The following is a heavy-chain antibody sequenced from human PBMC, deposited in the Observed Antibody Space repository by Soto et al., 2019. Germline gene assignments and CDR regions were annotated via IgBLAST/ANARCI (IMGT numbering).Heavy chain of an antibody. D-gene: IGHD3-3*01. CDR1: GFTFTNSA. CDR3: ARDTGGGTIFGVVIDAPDDAFDI. J-gene: IGHJ3*02. CDR2: IVVGSGNT. Sequence: SVKVSCKASGFTFTNSAVQWVRQARGQRLEWIGWIVVGSGNTNYAQKFQERVTITRDMSTSTVYMELSSLRSDDTAVYYCARDTGGGTIFGVVIDAPDDAFDIWGQGTMVT. V-gene: IGHV1-58*01.